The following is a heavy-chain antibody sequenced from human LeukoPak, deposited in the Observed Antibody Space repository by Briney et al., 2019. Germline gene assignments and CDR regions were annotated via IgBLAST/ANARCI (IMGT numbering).Heavy chain of an antibody. CDR3: ARDYNDILTGSDY. V-gene: IGHV1-2*02. Sequence: ASVKVSCKASGYTFTGYYMHWVRQAPGQGLGWMGWINPNSGGTNYAQKFRGRVTMTRDTSISTAYMELSRLRSDDTAVYCCARDYNDILTGSDYWGQGTLVTVSS. J-gene: IGHJ4*02. CDR2: INPNSGGT. D-gene: IGHD3-9*01. CDR1: GYTFTGYY.